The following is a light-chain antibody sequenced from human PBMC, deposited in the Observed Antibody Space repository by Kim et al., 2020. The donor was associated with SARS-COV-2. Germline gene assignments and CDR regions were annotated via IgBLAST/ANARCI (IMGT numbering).Light chain of an antibody. J-gene: IGLJ2*01. CDR2: QDN. CDR1: DLGDKY. CDR3: QTWDSSTGV. V-gene: IGLV3-1*01. Sequence: SYELTQPPSVSVSPGQTASITCSGDDLGDKYTSWYQQKSGQSPVLVIYQDNKRPSGIPERFSGSNSGNTATLTISGTQAMDEADCYCQTWDSSTGVFGGGTQLTVL.